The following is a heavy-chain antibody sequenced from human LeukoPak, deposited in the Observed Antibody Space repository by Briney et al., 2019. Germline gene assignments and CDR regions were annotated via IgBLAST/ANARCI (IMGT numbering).Heavy chain of an antibody. Sequence: ASVKVSCKASGYTFTSYYMYWVRQAPGQGLEWMGIINPNRGSTSYAQKFQGRVTMTRDMSTSTVYMELSSLRSEDTAVYYCARDKQLDWAHYYYYYMHVWGKGTTVTVSS. CDR1: GYTFTSYY. D-gene: IGHD1-1*01. V-gene: IGHV1-46*01. CDR3: ARDKQLDWAHYYYYYMHV. J-gene: IGHJ6*03. CDR2: INPNRGST.